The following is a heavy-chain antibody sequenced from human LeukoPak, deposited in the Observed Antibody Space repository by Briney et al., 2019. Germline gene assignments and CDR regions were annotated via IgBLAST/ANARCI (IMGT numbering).Heavy chain of an antibody. CDR3: AKAGYSSSWFDY. D-gene: IGHD6-13*01. J-gene: IGHJ4*02. Sequence: GGSLRLSCAASGFTFDDYAMHWVRQAPGKGLEWVSGISWNSGSIGYADSVKGRFTISRDNAKNSLYLQMNSLRAEDTALYYCAKAGYSSSWFDYWGQGTLVTVSS. CDR1: GFTFDDYA. V-gene: IGHV3-9*01. CDR2: ISWNSGSI.